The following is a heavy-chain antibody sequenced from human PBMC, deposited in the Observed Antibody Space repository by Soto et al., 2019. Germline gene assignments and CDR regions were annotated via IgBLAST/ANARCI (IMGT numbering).Heavy chain of an antibody. Sequence: SETLSLTCGVSGDTITTYQWSWIRQPPGKGLEWIGGYSGFTNYNPSLESRATISVDHSKNQFFLTLRSVTAADTAVYYCARDYGDYSFFFDYWGQGALVTVSS. CDR2: YSGFT. CDR1: GDTITTYQ. J-gene: IGHJ4*02. V-gene: IGHV4-59*01. CDR3: ARDYGDYSFFFDY. D-gene: IGHD4-17*01.